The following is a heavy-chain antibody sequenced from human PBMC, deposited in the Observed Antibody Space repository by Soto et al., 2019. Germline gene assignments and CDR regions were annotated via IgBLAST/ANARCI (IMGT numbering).Heavy chain of an antibody. CDR3: AMVAVDTSMSYWCGT. CDR2: IYYSGST. D-gene: IGHD5-18*01. CDR1: GDSVTSGNYY. J-gene: IGHJ5*01. Sequence: ETLSLTCTVSGDSVTSGNYYWSWIRQPPGKGLEWIGHIYYSGSTNYSPSLKSRVTISLDTSNNQFSLKVTSVTAADTAVYYCAMVAVDTSMSYWCGTWGQGTLFTVSS. V-gene: IGHV4-61*01.